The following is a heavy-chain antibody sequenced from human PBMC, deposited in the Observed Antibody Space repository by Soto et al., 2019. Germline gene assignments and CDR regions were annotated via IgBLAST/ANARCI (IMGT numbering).Heavy chain of an antibody. CDR3: ARDSMAIAALPAGYYYGMDV. CDR2: INPNSGGT. Sequence: ASVKVSCKASGYTFTGYYMHWVRQAPGQGLEWMGWINPNSGGTNYAQKFQGWVTMTRDTSISTAYMELSRLRSDDTAVYYCARDSMAIAALPAGYYYGMDVWGQGTTVTVSS. J-gene: IGHJ6*02. V-gene: IGHV1-2*04. CDR1: GYTFTGYY. D-gene: IGHD6-6*01.